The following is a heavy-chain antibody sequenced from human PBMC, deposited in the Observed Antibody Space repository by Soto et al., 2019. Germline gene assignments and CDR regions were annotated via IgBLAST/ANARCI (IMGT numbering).Heavy chain of an antibody. Sequence: QVQLVQSGAEVKKPGASVKVSCKASGYTFTSYGISWVRQAPGQGLEWMGWISAYSGGTNYAQKFQGRVTMTRDTSISTAYMELSRLRSDDTAVYYCAREAGAAAYNWFDPWGQGTLVTVSS. J-gene: IGHJ5*02. CDR2: ISAYSGGT. D-gene: IGHD6-13*01. V-gene: IGHV1-18*01. CDR1: GYTFTSYG. CDR3: AREAGAAAYNWFDP.